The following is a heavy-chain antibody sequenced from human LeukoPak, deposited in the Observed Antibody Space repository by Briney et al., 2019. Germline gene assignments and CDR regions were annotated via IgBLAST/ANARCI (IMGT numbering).Heavy chain of an antibody. V-gene: IGHV3-33*06. CDR3: AKEVAFGAGAYDV. D-gene: IGHD3-10*01. CDR2: IWFDGSHE. J-gene: IGHJ3*01. Sequence: PGGSLRLSCAASGFAFNSYVIHWVRQAPGKGLEWVAIIWFDGSHEDYVDSVRGRFAISRDNSRNTMYLQMNSLRVEDTALYFGAKEVAFGAGAYDVWGQGTRVTVSS. CDR1: GFAFNSYV.